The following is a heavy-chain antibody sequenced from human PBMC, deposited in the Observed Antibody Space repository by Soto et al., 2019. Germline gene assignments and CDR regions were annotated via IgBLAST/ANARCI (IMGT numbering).Heavy chain of an antibody. V-gene: IGHV5-51*07. Sequence: GPSLSLSCSVCCDPYTPYCLAGVHEIRRRGLEWMGIIYPGDSDARYSPSFQGQVTFSADKSITTAYLQWSSLKASDTAMYYCARGNGAGHDYYYGMDVWGQGNTVNGS. CDR2: IYPGDSDA. CDR1: CDPYTPYC. CDR3: ARGNGAGHDYYYGMDV. D-gene: IGHD1-26*01. J-gene: IGHJ6*02.